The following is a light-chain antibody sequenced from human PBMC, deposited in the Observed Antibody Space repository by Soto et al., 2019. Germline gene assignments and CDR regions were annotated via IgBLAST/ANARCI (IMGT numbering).Light chain of an antibody. CDR3: LQYGNSPIT. V-gene: IGKV3-20*01. Sequence: EIVLTQSPGTLSLSPGERATLSCRASQSVSSTYLAWYQQKPGHAPRLLIYGASSRATGIPDRFSGSGSGTDFTLTISRLEPEDFAVYSCLQYGNSPITFGQGTRLEIK. J-gene: IGKJ5*01. CDR2: GAS. CDR1: QSVSSTY.